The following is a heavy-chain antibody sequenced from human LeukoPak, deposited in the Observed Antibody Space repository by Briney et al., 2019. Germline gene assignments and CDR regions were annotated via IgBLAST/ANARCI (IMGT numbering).Heavy chain of an antibody. V-gene: IGHV4-39*01. J-gene: IGHJ4*02. CDR2: IYYSGST. Sequence: SETLSLTCNVSGGSISISNYFWGWLRQPPGKGLEWIGNIYYSGSTYYNPSLKSRVTISVDTSKNQFSLKLSSVTAADTAVYYCARHPTIAVAPNFDYWGQGTLVTVSS. D-gene: IGHD6-19*01. CDR3: ARHPTIAVAPNFDY. CDR1: GGSISISNYF.